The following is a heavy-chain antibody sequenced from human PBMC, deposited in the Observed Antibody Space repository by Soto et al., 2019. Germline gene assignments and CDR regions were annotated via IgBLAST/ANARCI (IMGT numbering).Heavy chain of an antibody. CDR3: ARDLNYGLFDY. J-gene: IGHJ4*02. D-gene: IGHD4-17*01. V-gene: IGHV3-48*01. CDR2: ISSSSSTI. CDR1: GVTFSSYS. Sequence: GGSLRLSCAASGVTFSSYSMNWVRQAPGKGLEWVSYISSSSSTIYYVDSVMGRFTISRVNAKNSLYLHLNCLRAEDTAVYYCARDLNYGLFDYWGQGT.